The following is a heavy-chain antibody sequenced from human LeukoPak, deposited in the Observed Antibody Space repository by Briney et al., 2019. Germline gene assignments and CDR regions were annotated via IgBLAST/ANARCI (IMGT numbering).Heavy chain of an antibody. Sequence: PSQTLSHTCTVSGGSISSGDYYWSWIRQPPGKGLEWIGYIYYSGSTYYNPSLKSRVTISVDTSKNQFSLKLSSVTAADTAVYYYARAPSGQWELHQTGGAFDIWGQGTMVTVSS. CDR3: ARAPSGQWELHQTGGAFDI. V-gene: IGHV4-30-4*08. D-gene: IGHD1-26*01. J-gene: IGHJ3*02. CDR2: IYYSGST. CDR1: GGSISSGDYY.